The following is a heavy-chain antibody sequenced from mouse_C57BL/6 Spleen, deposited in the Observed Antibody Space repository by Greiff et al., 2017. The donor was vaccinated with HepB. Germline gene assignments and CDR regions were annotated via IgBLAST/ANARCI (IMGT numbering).Heavy chain of an antibody. Sequence: EVMLVESGGGLVKPGGSLKLSCAASGFTFSDYGMHWVRQAPEKGLEWVAYISSGSSTIYYADTVKGRFTISRDNAKNTLVLQMTSLRSEDTAMYYCARRDYYGSSYGYFDVWGTGTTVTVSS. J-gene: IGHJ1*03. CDR1: GFTFSDYG. V-gene: IGHV5-17*01. CDR2: ISSGSSTI. CDR3: ARRDYYGSSYGYFDV. D-gene: IGHD1-1*01.